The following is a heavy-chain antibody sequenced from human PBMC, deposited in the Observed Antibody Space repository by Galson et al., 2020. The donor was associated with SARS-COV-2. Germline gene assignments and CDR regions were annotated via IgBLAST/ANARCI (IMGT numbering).Heavy chain of an antibody. J-gene: IGHJ3*02. D-gene: IGHD3-22*01. Sequence: SQTLSLTCTVSGGSISNYYWSWIRQQPAGKGLEWIGRIYSSGSTNYNPSLKSRLTMSVDTSKNQFSLKLSSLTAADTAMYYCARDNSIWLDAFDIWGQGTMVTVSS. V-gene: IGHV4-4*07. CDR1: GGSISNYY. CDR2: IYSSGST. CDR3: ARDNSIWLDAFDI.